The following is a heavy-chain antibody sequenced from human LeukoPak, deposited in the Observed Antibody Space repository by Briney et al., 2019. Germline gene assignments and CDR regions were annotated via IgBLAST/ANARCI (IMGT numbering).Heavy chain of an antibody. V-gene: IGHV4-59*01. CDR1: SGSISNYY. Sequence: PSETLSLTCTVSSGSISNYYWNWIRQPPGKGLEWIGFIYYSGSTNYNPSLKSRVTISVDTSKNQFFPKLSSVTAADTAVYYCARGRMATAENWFDPWGQGTLVTVSS. CDR3: ARGRMATAENWFDP. CDR2: IYYSGST. J-gene: IGHJ5*02. D-gene: IGHD5-24*01.